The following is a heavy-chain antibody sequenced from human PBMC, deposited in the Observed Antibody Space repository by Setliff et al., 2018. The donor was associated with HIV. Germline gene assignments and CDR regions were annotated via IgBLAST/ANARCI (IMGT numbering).Heavy chain of an antibody. CDR3: ARDITEGFFLERASEY. CDR1: SGYMSGHF. J-gene: IGHJ4*02. CDR2: IYLGETT. Sequence: SETLSLTCTVSSGYMSGHFWTWVRQTPGEGLEWIGNIYLGETTNYNPSLKSRATISLDTSKRQFSLHLTSVTAADTAIYYCARDITEGFFLERASEYWGQGSLVTVSS. D-gene: IGHD3-3*01. V-gene: IGHV4-59*11.